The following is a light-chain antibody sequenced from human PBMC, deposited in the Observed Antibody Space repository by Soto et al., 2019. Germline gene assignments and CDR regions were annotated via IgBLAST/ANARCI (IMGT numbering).Light chain of an antibody. CDR3: SSYISRTTYVV. CDR2: EVS. CDR1: ITDVGGHNY. V-gene: IGLV2-14*01. J-gene: IGLJ2*01. Sequence: QSVLTQPASVSGSPGQSITISCTGTITDVGGHNYVSWYQQHPGKAPKVMIYEVSNRPSGISNRFSGSKSGNTASLTISGLQAEDEADYYCSSYISRTTYVVFGGGTKLTVL.